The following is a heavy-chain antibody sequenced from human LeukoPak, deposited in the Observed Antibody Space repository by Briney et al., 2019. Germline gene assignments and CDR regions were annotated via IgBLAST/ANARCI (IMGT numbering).Heavy chain of an antibody. CDR2: ISDTGTS. Sequence: SETLSLTCIVSGGSISGYYWSWIRQPPGRGLEWIGYISDTGTSIYNPSLKNRLSMLVDTSKNHFYLNLTSVTAADTAIYYCARTRTYLDYWGQGNLVTVSS. CDR1: GGSISGYY. V-gene: IGHV4-59*01. D-gene: IGHD1-7*01. J-gene: IGHJ4*02. CDR3: ARTRTYLDY.